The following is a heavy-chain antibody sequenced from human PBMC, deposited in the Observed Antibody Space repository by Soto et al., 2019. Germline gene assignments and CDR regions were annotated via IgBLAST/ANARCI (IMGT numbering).Heavy chain of an antibody. CDR3: ARENYGDYLNWFDP. D-gene: IGHD4-17*01. V-gene: IGHV3-48*02. CDR2: ISSSSSTI. CDR1: GFTFSSYS. J-gene: IGHJ5*02. Sequence: EVQLVESGGGVVQPGGSLRLSCAASGFTFSSYSMNWVRQAPGKGLEWVSYISSSSSTIYYADSVKGRFTISRANAKNLLYLQMNSLRDEDTAVYYCARENYGDYLNWFDPWGQGTLVTVSS.